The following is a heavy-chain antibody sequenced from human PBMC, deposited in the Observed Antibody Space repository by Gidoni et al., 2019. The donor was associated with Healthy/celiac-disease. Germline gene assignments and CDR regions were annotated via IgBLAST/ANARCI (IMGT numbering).Heavy chain of an antibody. D-gene: IGHD6-13*01. Sequence: QVQLQESGPGLVKPSQTLSLTCTVPGGSISTGCYYWSWIRQHPGKGLEWIGYIYYSGSTYYNPSLKSRVTISVDTSKNQFSLKLSSVTAADTAVYYCARGRRGRIAAAGGTFDIWGQGTMVTVSS. CDR3: ARGRRGRIAAAGGTFDI. CDR2: IYYSGST. J-gene: IGHJ3*02. V-gene: IGHV4-31*03. CDR1: GGSISTGCYY.